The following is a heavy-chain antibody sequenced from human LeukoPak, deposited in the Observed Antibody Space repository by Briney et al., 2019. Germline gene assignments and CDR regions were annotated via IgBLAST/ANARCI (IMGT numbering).Heavy chain of an antibody. J-gene: IGHJ6*02. V-gene: IGHV4-39*07. Sequence: SETLSLTCTVSGGSISSSSYYWGWIRQPPGKGLEWIGSIYYSGSTYYNPSLKSRVTISVDTSKNQFSLKLSSVTAADTAVYYCARDSGYSSYRNGMDVWGQGTTVTVSS. CDR1: GGSISSSSYY. CDR2: IYYSGST. D-gene: IGHD6-19*01. CDR3: ARDSGYSSYRNGMDV.